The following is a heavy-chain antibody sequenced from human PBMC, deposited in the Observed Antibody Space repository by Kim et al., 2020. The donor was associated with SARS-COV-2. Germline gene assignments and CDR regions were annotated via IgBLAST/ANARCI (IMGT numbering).Heavy chain of an antibody. CDR3: ARGGVVFGGWFSSGEYFQH. CDR2: IYPGDSDT. Sequence: GESLKISCKGSGYSFTSYWIGWVRQMPGKGLEWMGIIYPGDSDTRYSPSFQGQVTISADKSISTAYLQWSSLKASDTAMYYCARGGVVFGGWFSSGEYFQHWGQGTLVTVSS. CDR1: GYSFTSYW. D-gene: IGHD3-10*01. J-gene: IGHJ1*01. V-gene: IGHV5-51*01.